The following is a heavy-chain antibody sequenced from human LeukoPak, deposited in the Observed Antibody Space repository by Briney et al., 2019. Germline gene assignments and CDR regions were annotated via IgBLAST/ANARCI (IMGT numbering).Heavy chain of an antibody. CDR2: ISGSGGST. Sequence: PGGSLRLSCAASGFNITSNYMNWVRQAPGKGLEWVSAISGSGGSTYYADSVKGRFTISRDNSKNTLYLQMNSLRAEDTAVYYCAKTKVLGSSGPFDYWGQGTLVTVSS. CDR3: AKTKVLGSSGPFDY. J-gene: IGHJ4*02. CDR1: GFNITSNY. D-gene: IGHD3-22*01. V-gene: IGHV3-23*01.